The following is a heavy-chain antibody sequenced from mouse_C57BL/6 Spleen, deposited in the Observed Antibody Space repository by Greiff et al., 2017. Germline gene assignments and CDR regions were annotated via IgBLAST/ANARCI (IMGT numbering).Heavy chain of an antibody. CDR2: IRSKSNNYAT. Sequence: EVQLQESGGGLVQPKGTLKLTCAVSGFCLNTYAMNWVRQAPGTGLEWVARIRSKSNNYATYYADSVKERFTISRDDSESMLYLQMNNLITKDTAMYYCVRHPNYYCSSYGYFDVWGTWTTVTVSS. J-gene: IGHJ1*03. CDR1: GFCLNTYA. V-gene: IGHV10-1*01. D-gene: IGHD1-1*01. CDR3: VRHPNYYCSSYGYFDV.